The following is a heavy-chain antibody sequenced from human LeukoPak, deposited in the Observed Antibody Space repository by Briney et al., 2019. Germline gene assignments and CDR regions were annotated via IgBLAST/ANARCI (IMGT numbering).Heavy chain of an antibody. CDR3: ARRAVGNSYYYSMDV. CDR1: GYTFTSYD. D-gene: IGHD6-19*01. J-gene: IGHJ6*03. CDR2: INSSGGST. Sequence: ASVKVSCKTSGYTFTSYDMHWVRQAPGQGLEWMGIINSSGGSTSYAQKFPGRVTMTRDMSTSTFYLELSSLRSEDTAVYYCARRAVGNSYYYSMDVWGKGTTVTVSS. V-gene: IGHV1-46*01.